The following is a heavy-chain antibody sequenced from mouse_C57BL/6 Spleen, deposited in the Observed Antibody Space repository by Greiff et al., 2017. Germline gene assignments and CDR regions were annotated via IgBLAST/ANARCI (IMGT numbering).Heavy chain of an antibody. CDR1: GYAFSSYW. J-gene: IGHJ4*01. D-gene: IGHD1-1*01. CDR3: ARDTTVVDYYAMDY. CDR2: IYPGDGDT. V-gene: IGHV1-80*01. Sequence: VKLQESGAELVKPGASVKISCKASGYAFSSYWMNWVKPRPGKGLEWIGQIYPGDGDTTYNGKFKGKATLTAAKSSSTAYMQLSSRTSEDSAVYFCARDTTVVDYYAMDYWGQGTSVTVSS.